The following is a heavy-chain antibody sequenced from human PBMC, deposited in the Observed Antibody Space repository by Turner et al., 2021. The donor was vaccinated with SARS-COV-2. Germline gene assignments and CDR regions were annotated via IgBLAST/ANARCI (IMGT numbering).Heavy chain of an antibody. D-gene: IGHD1-26*01. CDR3: AGEVVVLTTTHYGMDV. Sequence: QLQLQESGPGLVKPSETLSLTCTVSGGPISSSSYHWGWIRQPPGKGLEWIGSIYYSGSTYYNPSLKSRVTISVDTSKNQFSLKLSSVTAADTAVYYCAGEVVVLTTTHYGMDVWGQGTTVTVSS. J-gene: IGHJ6*02. CDR2: IYYSGST. CDR1: GGPISSSSYH. V-gene: IGHV4-39*01.